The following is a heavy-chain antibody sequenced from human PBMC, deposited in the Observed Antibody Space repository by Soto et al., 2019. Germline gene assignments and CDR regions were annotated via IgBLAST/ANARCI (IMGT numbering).Heavy chain of an antibody. Sequence: SGGSLRLSCATSGFTFSSYAMCWVRQAPGKGLEWVSALGGTGGRPYYADSVKGRFTVSRDNSKNTLFLQMNSLRVEDTAMYYCAKADRPYYEILTGPDYWGQGTLVTVSS. CDR1: GFTFSSYA. J-gene: IGHJ4*02. CDR3: AKADRPYYEILTGPDY. V-gene: IGHV3-23*01. D-gene: IGHD3-9*01. CDR2: LGGTGGRP.